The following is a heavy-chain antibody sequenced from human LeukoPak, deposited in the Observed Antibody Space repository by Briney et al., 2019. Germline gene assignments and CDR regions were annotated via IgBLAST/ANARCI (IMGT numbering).Heavy chain of an antibody. Sequence: TGGSLRLSCAASGFTFSNAWMSWVRQAPGKGLEWVGRIKSKTDGGTTDYAAPVKGRFTISRDDSKNTLYPQMNSLKTEDTAVYYCTTEFEGHYYDSSGYYTPFDYWGQGTLVTVSS. V-gene: IGHV3-15*01. D-gene: IGHD3-22*01. CDR1: GFTFSNAW. CDR2: IKSKTDGGTT. J-gene: IGHJ4*02. CDR3: TTEFEGHYYDSSGYYTPFDY.